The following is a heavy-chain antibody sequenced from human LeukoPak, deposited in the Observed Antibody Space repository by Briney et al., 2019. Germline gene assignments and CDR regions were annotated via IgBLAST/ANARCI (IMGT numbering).Heavy chain of an antibody. CDR2: ISGSGGST. D-gene: IGHD3-10*01. V-gene: IGHV3-23*01. J-gene: IGHJ6*02. Sequence: GGSLRLSCAASGFTFSSYAMSWVRQAPGKGLEWVSAISGSGGSTYYADSVKGRFTISRDNAKNSLYLQMNSLRDEDTAVYYCAREPVTMVRGVSYYYGMDVWGQGTTVTVSS. CDR3: AREPVTMVRGVSYYYGMDV. CDR1: GFTFSSYA.